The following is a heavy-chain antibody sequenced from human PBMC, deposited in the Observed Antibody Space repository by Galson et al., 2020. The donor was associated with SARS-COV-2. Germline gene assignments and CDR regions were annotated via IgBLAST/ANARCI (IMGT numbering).Heavy chain of an antibody. CDR2: ILYNGNT. D-gene: IGHD1-1*01. CDR3: ARAARDMTTADY. V-gene: IGHV4-59*01. Sequence: SETLSLTCTVSGGSISSYYWSWIRQPPGKGLEWIGYILYNGNTNYNPSLKSRVTISVDTSKNQFSLKVTSVTPADTAVYYCARAARDMTTADYWGQGTLVTVSS. CDR1: GGSISSYY. J-gene: IGHJ4*02.